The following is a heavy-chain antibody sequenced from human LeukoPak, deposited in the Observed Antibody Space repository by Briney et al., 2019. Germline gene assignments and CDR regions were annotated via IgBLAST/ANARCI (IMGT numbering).Heavy chain of an antibody. CDR1: GFTFSSYA. D-gene: IGHD6-6*01. CDR3: AKDVTGIAARGTPFDY. CDR2: ISGSGGST. Sequence: RAGGSLRLSCAASGFTFSSYAMSWVRQAPGKGREWVSAISGSGGSTYYADSVKGRFTISRDNSKNTLYLQMNSLRAEDTAVYYCAKDVTGIAARGTPFDYWGQGTLVTVSS. J-gene: IGHJ4*02. V-gene: IGHV3-23*01.